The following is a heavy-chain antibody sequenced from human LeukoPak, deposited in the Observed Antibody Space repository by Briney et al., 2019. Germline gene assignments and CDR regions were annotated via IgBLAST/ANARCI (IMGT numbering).Heavy chain of an antibody. D-gene: IGHD4-17*01. J-gene: IGHJ4*02. CDR3: ARDDSTVTRFDY. Sequence: PGGSLRLSCGASGSTFDTYEMNWVRQAPGKGLEWLASISSRSRGIYYADSVKGRFTISRDNAKNSLYLQMNSLRAEDTALYYCARDDSTVTRFDYWGQGTLVTVSS. V-gene: IGHV3-48*03. CDR2: ISSRSRGI. CDR1: GSTFDTYE.